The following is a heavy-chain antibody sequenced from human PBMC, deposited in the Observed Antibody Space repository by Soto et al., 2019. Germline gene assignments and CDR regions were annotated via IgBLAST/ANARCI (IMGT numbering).Heavy chain of an antibody. CDR2: IYHSGST. CDR3: ARSWWYYDSSGYYPPQLFDY. D-gene: IGHD3-22*01. J-gene: IGHJ4*02. V-gene: IGHV4-30-2*01. Sequence: KTSETLSLTCAVSGGSISSGGYSWSWIRQPPGKGLEWIGYIYHSGSTYYNPSLKSRATISVDRSKNQFSLKLSSVTAADTAVYYCARSWWYYDSSGYYPPQLFDYWGQGTLVTVSS. CDR1: GGSISSGGYS.